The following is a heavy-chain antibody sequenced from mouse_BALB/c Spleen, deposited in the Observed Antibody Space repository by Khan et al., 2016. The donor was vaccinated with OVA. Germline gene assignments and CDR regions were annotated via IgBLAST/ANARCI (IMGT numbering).Heavy chain of an antibody. Sequence: VQLQQSGPELMKPGASVNISCKASGYSFTSYYIHWVKQSHEKSFEWIGYIDPFNGGTDYNQKFKGKDTLTVDKSSSTAYMHLSSLTSEDSAIHCFARCAFGYWRHGTLVTVSA. CDR3: ARCAFGY. CDR2: IDPFNGGT. J-gene: IGHJ3*01. CDR1: GYSFTSYY. V-gene: IGHV1S135*01.